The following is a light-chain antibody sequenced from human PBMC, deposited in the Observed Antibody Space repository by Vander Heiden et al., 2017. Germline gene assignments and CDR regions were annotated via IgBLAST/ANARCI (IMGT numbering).Light chain of an antibody. CDR1: KLGDKF. CDR3: QAWDSSTVV. Sequence: SYELTQPPSVSVSPGQTASITCSVDKLGDKFVCWYQQKPGQSPVLVIYQDSKRPSGIPERFSGSNSGNTATLTISGTQAMDEADYYCQAWDSSTVVFGGGTKLTVL. V-gene: IGLV3-1*01. J-gene: IGLJ2*01. CDR2: QDS.